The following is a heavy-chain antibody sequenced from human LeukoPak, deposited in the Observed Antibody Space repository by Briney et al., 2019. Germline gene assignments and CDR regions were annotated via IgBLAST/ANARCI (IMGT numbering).Heavy chain of an antibody. CDR1: GYTFTGYY. CDR2: INPNSGGT. CDR3: ARDDGYSSGWYD. J-gene: IGHJ4*02. Sequence: ASVKVSCKASGYTFTGYYMHWVRQATGQGLEWMGWINPNSGGTNYAQKFQGRVTMTRDTSISTAYMELSRLRSDDTAVYYCARDDGYSSGWYDWGQGTLVTVSS. D-gene: IGHD6-19*01. V-gene: IGHV1-2*02.